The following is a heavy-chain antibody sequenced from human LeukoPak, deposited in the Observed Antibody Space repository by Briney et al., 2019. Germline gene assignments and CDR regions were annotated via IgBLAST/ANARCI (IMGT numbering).Heavy chain of an antibody. J-gene: IGHJ5*02. CDR2: INHSGST. CDR3: ARGSTIFGVVATPYPNNWFDP. Sequence: SETLSLTCAVYGGSFSGYYWSWIRQPPGKGLEWIGEINHSGSTNYNPSLKSRVTISVDTSKNQFSLKLSSVTAADTAVYYCARGSTIFGVVATPYPNNWFDPWGQGTLVTVSS. V-gene: IGHV4-34*01. CDR1: GGSFSGYY. D-gene: IGHD3-3*01.